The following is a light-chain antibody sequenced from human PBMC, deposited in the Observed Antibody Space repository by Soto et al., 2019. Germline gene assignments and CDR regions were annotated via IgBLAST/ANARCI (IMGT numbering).Light chain of an antibody. Sequence: AIRMTQSPSSFSASTGDRVTITCRASQGISSYLAWYQQKPGRAPKLLIYAASTLQSGVPSRFSGSGSGTDFTLTLSCLQSEDFATYYCQQYSSYPPTFGLGTKVDIK. CDR1: QGISSY. CDR2: AAS. CDR3: QQYSSYPPT. V-gene: IGKV1-8*01. J-gene: IGKJ3*01.